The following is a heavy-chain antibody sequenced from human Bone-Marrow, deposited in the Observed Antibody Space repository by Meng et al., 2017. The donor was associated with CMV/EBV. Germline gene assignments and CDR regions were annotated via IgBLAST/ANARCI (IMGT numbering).Heavy chain of an antibody. CDR3: ARDGYNDSSGRNLN. J-gene: IGHJ4*02. V-gene: IGHV3-48*04. D-gene: IGHD3-22*01. CDR1: GFTFSSDS. CDR2: IRSSSSTI. Sequence: GASQKFSCASSGFTFSSDSISWVLQAAGKGLEWVSYIRSSSSTIYYPDSEKGRFTISRNNAKNALYLQMNSLRAEDTAVYYCARDGYNDSSGRNLNWGQGTLVTVSS.